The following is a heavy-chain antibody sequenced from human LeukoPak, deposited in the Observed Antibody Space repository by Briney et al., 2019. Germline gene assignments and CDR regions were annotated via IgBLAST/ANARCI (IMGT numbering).Heavy chain of an antibody. CDR3: AKGRHVLRYFDWLFLY. V-gene: IGHV3-23*01. CDR1: GFTFSSYA. D-gene: IGHD3-9*01. J-gene: IGHJ4*02. CDR2: ISGSGVST. Sequence: GGSLRLSCAASGFTFSSYAMSWFRQAPGKGLEWVSAISGSGVSTYYADSVKGRFTISRDNSKNTLSLQMNSLRAEDTAVYYCAKGRHVLRYFDWLFLYWGQGTLVTVSS.